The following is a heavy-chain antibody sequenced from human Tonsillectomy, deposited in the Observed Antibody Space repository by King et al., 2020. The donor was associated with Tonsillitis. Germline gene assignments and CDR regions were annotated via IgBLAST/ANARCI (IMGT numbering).Heavy chain of an antibody. CDR1: GFTFSSYS. CDR3: AREGYCGGDCYTDLGDY. D-gene: IGHD2-21*02. V-gene: IGHV3-48*01. J-gene: IGHJ4*02. Sequence: VQLVESGGGLVQPGGSLRLSCAASGFTFSSYSMNWVRQAPGKGLEWVSYISGSSSIIYYADSVKGRFTISRDDAKNSLFLQMNSLRAEDTAVYYCAREGYCGGDCYTDLGDYWGQGTLVTVSS. CDR2: ISGSSSII.